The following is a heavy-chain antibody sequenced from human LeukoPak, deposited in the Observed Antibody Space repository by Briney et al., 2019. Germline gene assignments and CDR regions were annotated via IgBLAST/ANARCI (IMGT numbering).Heavy chain of an antibody. CDR2: IRYDGSNK. J-gene: IGHJ4*02. V-gene: IGHV3-30*02. D-gene: IGHD2-15*01. Sequence: GGSLRLSCAASGFTFSSYGMHWVRQAPGKGLEWVAFIRYDGSNKYYADSVKGRFTISRDNSKNTLYLQMNSLRVEDTAVYYCAKEYCSGGSCSSSITLFDYWGQGTLVTVSS. CDR3: AKEYCSGGSCSSSITLFDY. CDR1: GFTFSSYG.